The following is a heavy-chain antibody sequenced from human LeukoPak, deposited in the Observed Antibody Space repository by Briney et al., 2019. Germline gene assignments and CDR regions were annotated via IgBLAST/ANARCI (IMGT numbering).Heavy chain of an antibody. Sequence: GGSLRLSCAASGFTFSEAWMSWVRQAPGKGLEWVGRIQSITDGGTTDYAAPVKGRFTISRDDSKNTLYLQLNSLKTEDTATYYCTIDYDYAWGSYRLRYWGQGTLVTVSS. CDR1: GFTFSEAW. D-gene: IGHD3-16*02. V-gene: IGHV3-15*01. J-gene: IGHJ4*02. CDR2: IQSITDGGTT. CDR3: TIDYDYAWGSYRLRY.